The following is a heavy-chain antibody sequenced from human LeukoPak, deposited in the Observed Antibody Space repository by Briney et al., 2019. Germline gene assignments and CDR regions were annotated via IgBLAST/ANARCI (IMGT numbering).Heavy chain of an antibody. V-gene: IGHV3-23*01. CDR1: AFRFSSYA. J-gene: IGHJ5*02. CDR3: AKEVEPLWSGYTWFDP. Sequence: GGSLRLSCVLSAFRFSSYAMSWVRQAQGRGLEWVSGIGGSGISTFYADSVKGRFSISRDNSKNTVFLQMDSLRVEDTAVYHCAKEVEPLWSGYTWFDPWGQGTLVTVSS. CDR2: IGGSGIST. D-gene: IGHD3-3*01.